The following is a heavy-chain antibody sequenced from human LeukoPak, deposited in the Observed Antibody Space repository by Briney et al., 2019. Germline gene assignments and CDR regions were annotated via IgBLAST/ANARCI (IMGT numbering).Heavy chain of an antibody. V-gene: IGHV3-21*01. Sequence: KSGGSLRLSCAASGFTFSNYNMNWVRQAPGKGLEWVSSISTSSSYIYYADSVKGRFTSTRDNAKKSLYLQMNSLRAEDTAVYYCARADSSGYYLFGGFDLWGRGTLVTVSS. J-gene: IGHJ2*01. CDR1: GFTFSNYN. D-gene: IGHD3-22*01. CDR3: ARADSSGYYLFGGFDL. CDR2: ISTSSSYI.